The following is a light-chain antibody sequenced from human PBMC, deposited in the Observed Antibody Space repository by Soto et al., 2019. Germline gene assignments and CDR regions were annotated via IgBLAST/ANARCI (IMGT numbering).Light chain of an antibody. J-gene: IGKJ2*01. CDR1: QSVRSN. CDR2: GAS. CDR3: QQYNNLPYT. V-gene: IGKV3-15*01. Sequence: EIVMTQSPDTLSVSPGERDTLSCRASQSVRSNLAWYQQKPGQAPRLLIFGASTRATGITARFSGSGSGTEFTLKISSLQSEDFAVYHCQQYNNLPYTFGQGTTLEIK.